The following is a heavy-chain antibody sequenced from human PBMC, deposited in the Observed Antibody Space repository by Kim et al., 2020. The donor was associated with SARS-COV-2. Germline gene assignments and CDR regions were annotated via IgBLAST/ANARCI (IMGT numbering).Heavy chain of an antibody. Sequence: GNTGFAQKFQGRVTLTRDTSISTAYMELSSLRSEDTAVYYCRVGALWPDQWGQGTLVTVSS. V-gene: IGHV1-8*01. D-gene: IGHD1-26*01. CDR3: RVGALWPDQ. CDR2: GNT. J-gene: IGHJ4*02.